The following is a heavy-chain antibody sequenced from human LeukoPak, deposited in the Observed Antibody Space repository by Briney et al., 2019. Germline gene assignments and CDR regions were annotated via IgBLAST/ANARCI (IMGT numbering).Heavy chain of an antibody. D-gene: IGHD2-21*01. J-gene: IGHJ6*03. CDR1: GGSISSSSYY. CDR2: IYYSGST. V-gene: IGHV4-39*07. Sequence: KASETLSLTCTVSGGSISSSSYYWGWIRQPPGKGLEWIGSIYYSGSTYYNPSLKSRVTMSVDTSKNQFSLKLSSVTAADTAVYYCARAPPQVIKRGYYMDVWGKGTTVTISS. CDR3: ARAPPQVIKRGYYMDV.